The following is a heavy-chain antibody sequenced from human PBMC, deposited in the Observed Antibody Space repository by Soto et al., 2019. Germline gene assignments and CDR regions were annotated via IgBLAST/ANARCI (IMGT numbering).Heavy chain of an antibody. J-gene: IGHJ6*02. D-gene: IGHD2-21*02. CDR2: IIPVLTTT. V-gene: IGHV1-69*08. CDR1: GDTFSSYT. Sequence: QVQLVQSGAEVKMPGSSVKVSCRASGDTFSSYTVNWLRQAPGRGLEWMGGIIPVLTTTDYAQKFRGRVTITADKSSNTVYMELTSLSSDDTAVYYCARRRYCGYDCYHKHYYGMDVWGQGTTVTVAS. CDR3: ARRRYCGYDCYHKHYYGMDV.